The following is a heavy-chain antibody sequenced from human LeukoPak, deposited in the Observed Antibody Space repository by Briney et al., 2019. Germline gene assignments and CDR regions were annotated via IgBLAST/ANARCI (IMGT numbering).Heavy chain of an antibody. CDR1: GFTFSNYW. D-gene: IGHD3-9*01. CDR3: ARDADWYGQSFDY. J-gene: IGHJ4*02. CDR2: IYSDEGSR. Sequence: HPGGSLRLSCEASGFTFSNYWMHWVRQAPGKGLMWVSRIYSDEGSRNYADSVKGRFTISRDNAKNTLYLQMDSLRAEDTAAYYCARDADWYGQSFDYWGQGTLVTVSS. V-gene: IGHV3-74*01.